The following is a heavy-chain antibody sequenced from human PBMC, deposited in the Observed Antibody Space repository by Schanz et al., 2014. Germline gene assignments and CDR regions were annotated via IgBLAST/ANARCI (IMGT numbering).Heavy chain of an antibody. CDR1: GFTFSRSG. Sequence: QVQVVESGGGLVQPGRSLRLSCAASGFTFSRSGMHWVRQAPGKGLEWVASIRDEGNGKNYGDSVRGRFTISRDNSKNTFYLQMNNVRAEDTAAYYCAKAYRGWRIDYWGQGTLVTVSS. CDR2: IRDEGNGK. V-gene: IGHV3-33*06. D-gene: IGHD3-16*02. J-gene: IGHJ4*02. CDR3: AKAYRGWRIDY.